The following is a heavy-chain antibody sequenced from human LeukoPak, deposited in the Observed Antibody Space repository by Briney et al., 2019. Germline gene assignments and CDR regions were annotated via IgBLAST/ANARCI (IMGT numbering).Heavy chain of an antibody. J-gene: IGHJ3*02. CDR2: ISWNGGST. V-gene: IGHV3-20*04. D-gene: IGHD2-15*01. CDR1: GFTFDDYG. CDR3: AREEEGGYCSGGSCYSGPHDAFDI. Sequence: GGSLRLSCAASGFTFDDYGMSWVRQAPGKGLESVSGISWNGGSTGYADSVKGRFTISRDNAKNSLYLQMNSLRAEDMALYYCAREEEGGYCSGGSCYSGPHDAFDIWGQGTMVTVSS.